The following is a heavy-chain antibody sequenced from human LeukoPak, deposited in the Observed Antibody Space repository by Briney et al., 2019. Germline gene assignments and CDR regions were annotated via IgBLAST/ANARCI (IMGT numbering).Heavy chain of an antibody. V-gene: IGHV3-73*01. D-gene: IGHD1-26*01. J-gene: IGHJ5*02. CDR1: GFTFSGSA. CDR3: TRDSGTYNWFDP. Sequence: GGSLRLSCAASGFTFSGSAIHRVAHSSGNGLEGVGQFHKKDKGYATATAYAASVKGRFTISRDDTINTSYLQMKSLKTEDTALYYCTRDSGTYNWFDPWGQGTLVTVSS. CDR2: FHKKDKGYATAT.